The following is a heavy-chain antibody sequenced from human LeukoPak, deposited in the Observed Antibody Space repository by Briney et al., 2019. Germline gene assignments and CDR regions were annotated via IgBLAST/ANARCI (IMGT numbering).Heavy chain of an antibody. V-gene: IGHV4-34*01. D-gene: IGHD3-9*01. J-gene: IGHJ3*02. CDR3: ARDLNIMTAHDAFDI. Sequence: SETLSLTCAVYGGSFSGYYWSWIRQPPGKGLEWIGEINHSGSTNYNPSLKSRVTISVDTSKNQFSLKLSSVTAADTAVYYCARDLNIMTAHDAFDIWGQGTIVTASS. CDR2: INHSGST. CDR1: GGSFSGYY.